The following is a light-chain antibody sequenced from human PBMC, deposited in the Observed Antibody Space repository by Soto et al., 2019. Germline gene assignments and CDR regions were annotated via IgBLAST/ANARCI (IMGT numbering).Light chain of an antibody. J-gene: IGKJ5*01. CDR1: QSVSSN. CDR2: GAS. CDR3: QQYDDWPLT. V-gene: IGKV3-15*01. Sequence: EIVMTQSPATLSVSPGERATLSCRASQSVSSNLAWYQQKPGQAPRLLIDGASTGATGIPARFSGSGSGTEFTLTISSLQSEDFAVYYCQQYDDWPLTFGQGTRLEI.